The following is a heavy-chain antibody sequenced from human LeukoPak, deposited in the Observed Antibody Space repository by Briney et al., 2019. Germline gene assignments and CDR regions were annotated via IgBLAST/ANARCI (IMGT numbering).Heavy chain of an antibody. CDR3: GSNSNFWGGLTT. CDR2: IYHSGST. D-gene: IGHD3-3*01. J-gene: IGHJ5*02. Sequence: SQTLSLTCTVSGGSISSGGYYWSWIRQPPGKGLEWIGYIYHSGSTYYNPSLKSRVTISVDRSKNQFSLKLSSVTAADTAVYSWGSNSNFWGGLTTWGKEPLVTVS. CDR1: GGSISSGGYY. V-gene: IGHV4-30-2*01.